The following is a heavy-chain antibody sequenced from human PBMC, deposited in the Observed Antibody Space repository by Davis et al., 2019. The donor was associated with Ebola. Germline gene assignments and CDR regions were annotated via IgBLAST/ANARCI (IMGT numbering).Heavy chain of an antibody. D-gene: IGHD1-26*01. CDR3: ASREVGLHNLY. J-gene: IGHJ4*02. CDR1: GFTFSSYA. Sequence: GGSLRLSCAASGFTFSSYAMSWVRQAPGKGLEWVSAISGDGTSTYCADSVKGRSTISRDNSKNTVYMQMHNLRAEDTAVYYCASREVGLHNLYWGEGTLVSVSS. CDR2: ISGDGTST. V-gene: IGHV3-23*01.